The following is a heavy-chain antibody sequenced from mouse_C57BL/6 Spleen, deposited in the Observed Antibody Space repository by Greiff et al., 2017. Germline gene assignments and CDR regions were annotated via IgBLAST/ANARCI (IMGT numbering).Heavy chain of an antibody. J-gene: IGHJ4*01. Sequence: EVQLMESGGGLVKPGGSLKLSCAASGFTFSSYAMSWVRQTPGKRLEWIATISDGGSYTYYPDNVKGRFTISRDNAKNNLYLQMSHMKSEDTAMYYCARDQLGRRSMDYWGQGTSVTVSS. CDR1: GFTFSSYA. CDR2: ISDGGSYT. D-gene: IGHD4-1*01. CDR3: ARDQLGRRSMDY. V-gene: IGHV5-4*01.